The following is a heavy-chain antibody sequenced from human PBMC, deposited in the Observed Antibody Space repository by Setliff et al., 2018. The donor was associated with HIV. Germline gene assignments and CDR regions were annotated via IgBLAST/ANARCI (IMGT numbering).Heavy chain of an antibody. Sequence: SETLSLTCTVSGGSISSGSYYWSWIRQPAGKGLEWIGRIYTSGSTNYNPSLESRVTISVDTSKNQFSLKLTSVTAADTAVYYCAKGVRGYNKGGLDHWGQGTMVTVSS. V-gene: IGHV4-61*02. J-gene: IGHJ4*03. D-gene: IGHD5-18*01. CDR3: AKGVRGYNKGGLDH. CDR1: GGSISSGSYY. CDR2: IYTSGST.